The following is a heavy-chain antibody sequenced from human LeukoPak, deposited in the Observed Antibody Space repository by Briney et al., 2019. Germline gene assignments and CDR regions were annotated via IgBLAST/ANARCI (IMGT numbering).Heavy chain of an antibody. V-gene: IGHV1-69*13. CDR2: IIPIFGTA. J-gene: IGHJ6*02. CDR1: GGTFSSYA. CDR3: AICGWYSYGMDV. Sequence: SVKVSCKASGGTFSSYAISWVRLAPGQGLEWMGGIIPIFGTANYAQKFQGRVTITADESTSTAYMELSSLRSEDTAVYYCAICGWYSYGMDVWGQGTTVTVSS. D-gene: IGHD6-19*01.